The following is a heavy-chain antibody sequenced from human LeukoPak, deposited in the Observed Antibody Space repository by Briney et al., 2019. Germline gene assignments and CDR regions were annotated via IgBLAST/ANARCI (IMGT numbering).Heavy chain of an antibody. D-gene: IGHD3-3*01. CDR2: MNPNSGNT. V-gene: IGHV1-8*01. J-gene: IGHJ3*02. CDR3: AGGLRFLEWLPTNAFDI. CDR1: GYTFTSYD. Sequence: ASVKVSCKASGYTFTSYDINWVRQATGQGLEWMGWMNPNSGNTGYAQKFQGRVTMTRNTSISTAYMELSSLRSEDTAVYYCAGGLRFLEWLPTNAFDIWGQGTMVTVSS.